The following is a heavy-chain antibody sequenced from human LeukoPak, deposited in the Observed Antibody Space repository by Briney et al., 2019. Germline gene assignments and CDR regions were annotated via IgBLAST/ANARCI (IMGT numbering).Heavy chain of an antibody. V-gene: IGHV3-9*01. D-gene: IGHD1-26*01. J-gene: IGHJ4*02. CDR2: ISWNSGSI. Sequence: GGSLRLSCAASGFTFDDYAMHWVRQAPGKGLEWVSGISWNSGSIGYADSVKGRFTISRDNAKNSLYLQMNSLRAEDTAVYYCARDRDGSYSSFDYWGQGTLVTVSS. CDR1: GFTFDDYA. CDR3: ARDRDGSYSSFDY.